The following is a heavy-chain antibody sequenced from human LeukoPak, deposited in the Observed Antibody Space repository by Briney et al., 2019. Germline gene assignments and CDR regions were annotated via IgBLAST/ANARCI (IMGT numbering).Heavy chain of an antibody. V-gene: IGHV3-30*03. Sequence: GGSLRLSCAASGFTFRSHGIHWVRQAPGKGLECVAGISSDGRNKHYTDFILGRFTISRDNSNNTLYLQMNSLKVEDTAVYYCVLGRDPYFDYWGRGTLVTVSS. CDR1: GFTFRSHG. CDR3: VLGRDPYFDY. J-gene: IGHJ4*02. CDR2: ISSDGRNK.